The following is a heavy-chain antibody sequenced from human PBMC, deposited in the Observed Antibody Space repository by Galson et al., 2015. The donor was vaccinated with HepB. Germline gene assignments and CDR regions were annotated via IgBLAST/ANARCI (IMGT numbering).Heavy chain of an antibody. CDR1: GFTFSDYY. V-gene: IGHV3-11*03. CDR3: ASRSRDSSGYYYSGDDAFDI. J-gene: IGHJ3*02. D-gene: IGHD3-22*01. CDR2: ISSSSSYT. Sequence: LRLSCAASGFTFSDYYMSWIRQAPGKGLEWVSYISSSSSYTNYADSVKGRFTISRDNAKNSLYLQMNSLRAEDTAVYYCASRSRDSSGYYYSGDDAFDIWGQGTMVTVSS.